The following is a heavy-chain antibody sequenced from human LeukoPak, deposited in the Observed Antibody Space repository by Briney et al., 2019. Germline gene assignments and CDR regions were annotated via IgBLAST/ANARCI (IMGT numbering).Heavy chain of an antibody. Sequence: GGSLRLSCAASGFTFSSYGMHRVRQAPGKGLEWVEVISYDGSNKYYADSVKGRFTISRDNSKNTLYLQMNSLRAEDTAVYYCAKEGIDSGSNWFDPWGQGTLVTVSS. CDR2: ISYDGSNK. D-gene: IGHD6-6*01. J-gene: IGHJ5*02. CDR3: AKEGIDSGSNWFDP. V-gene: IGHV3-30*18. CDR1: GFTFSSYG.